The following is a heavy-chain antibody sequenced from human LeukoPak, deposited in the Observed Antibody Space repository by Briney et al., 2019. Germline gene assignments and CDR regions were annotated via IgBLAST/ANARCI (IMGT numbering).Heavy chain of an antibody. Sequence: PSETLSLTCTVSGGSISSSSYYWGWIRQPPGKGLEWIGNIMYSGNTYHNPSLKSRVIISADTSKNQFSLKLNSVTAADTAVYYCARLPLFDSSDYYTIWGQGTLVTVSS. CDR1: GGSISSSSYY. J-gene: IGHJ4*02. CDR3: ARLPLFDSSDYYTI. D-gene: IGHD3-22*01. V-gene: IGHV4-39*01. CDR2: IMYSGNT.